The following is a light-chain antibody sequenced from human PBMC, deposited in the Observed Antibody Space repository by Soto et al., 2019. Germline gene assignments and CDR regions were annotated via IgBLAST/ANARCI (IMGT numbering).Light chain of an antibody. V-gene: IGKV3-15*01. CDR1: QSVSSN. CDR3: QQYNNWPWT. Sequence: EIVMTQSPATLSVSPGERATLSCRASQSVSSNLAWYQQKPGQAPRLLIYGASTRATGVPARFSGSGSGTEFTLTISSLQSEDSAVYYCQQYNNWPWTFRQGTKVEIK. CDR2: GAS. J-gene: IGKJ1*01.